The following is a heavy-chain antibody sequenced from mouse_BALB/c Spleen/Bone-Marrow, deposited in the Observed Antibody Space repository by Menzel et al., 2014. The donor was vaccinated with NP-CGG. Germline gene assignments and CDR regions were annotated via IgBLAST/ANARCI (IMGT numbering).Heavy chain of an antibody. CDR3: TRGGNWDDFEY. V-gene: IGHV5-17*02. D-gene: IGHD4-1*01. CDR2: ISSGSSTI. CDR1: GFTFSSFG. J-gene: IGHJ2*01. Sequence: EVQGVESGGGLVQPGGSRKLSCAASGFTFSSFGMHWVRQAPEKGLEWVAYISSGSSTIFYADTVKGRFTVSRDNPKNTLFLQMTSLRSEDTAMYYCTRGGNWDDFEYWGQGTTLTVSS.